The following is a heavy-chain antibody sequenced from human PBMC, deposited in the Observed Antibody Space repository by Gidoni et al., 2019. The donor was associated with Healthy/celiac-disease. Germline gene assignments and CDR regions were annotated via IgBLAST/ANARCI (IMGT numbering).Heavy chain of an antibody. Sequence: GQLQESGPGLVKPSQTLSLTCTVSGGSISSGSYSWSWIRQPAGKGLEWIGRIYTSGSTNYNPSLKSRVTISVDTSKNQFSLKLSSVTAADTAVYYCARATYKTGYSSGWYYFDYWGQGTLVTVSS. D-gene: IGHD6-19*01. J-gene: IGHJ4*02. CDR1: GGSISSGSYS. V-gene: IGHV4-61*02. CDR3: ARATYKTGYSSGWYYFDY. CDR2: IYTSGST.